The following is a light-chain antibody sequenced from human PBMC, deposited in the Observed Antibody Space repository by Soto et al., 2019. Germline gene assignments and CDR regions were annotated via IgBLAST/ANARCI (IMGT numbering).Light chain of an antibody. V-gene: IGKV1-5*01. CDR1: QSISSW. J-gene: IGKJ1*01. CDR2: DAS. Sequence: DIQMTQSPSTLSASVGDRVTITCRASQSISSWLAWYQQKPGKAPKLLIYDASSLESGVPSRFSGSGSGTEFTLTISSLQPEDFATYYCQQDNSYSWTFGQGTKVESK. CDR3: QQDNSYSWT.